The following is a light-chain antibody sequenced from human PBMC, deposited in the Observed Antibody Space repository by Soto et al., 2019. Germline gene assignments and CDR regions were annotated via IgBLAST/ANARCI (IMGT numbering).Light chain of an antibody. CDR2: AAS. J-gene: IGKJ1*01. Sequence: EIVLTQSPGTLSLSPGETATLSCRASQSVSSNFLAWYQQKPGQAPRLLISAASNRATGIPDRFSGSGSGRDFTLTISRLEPEDFAVYYYQQYGSSPRTFGQGTKVDIK. CDR1: QSVSSNF. V-gene: IGKV3-20*01. CDR3: QQYGSSPRT.